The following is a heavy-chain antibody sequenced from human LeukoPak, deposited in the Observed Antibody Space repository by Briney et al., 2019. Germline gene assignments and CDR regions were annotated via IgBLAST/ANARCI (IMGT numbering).Heavy chain of an antibody. CDR2: IWYDGSNK. D-gene: IGHD2-15*01. CDR1: GFTFSSYG. V-gene: IGHV3-33*08. Sequence: GGSLRLSCAASGFTFSSYGMHWVRQAPGKGLEWVALIWYDGSNKYYADSVKGRFTISRDNSKNTVYLQMNSLRAEDTAVYSCARELSPVVKYSFDFWGQGTQVTVSS. CDR3: ARELSPVVKYSFDF. J-gene: IGHJ4*02.